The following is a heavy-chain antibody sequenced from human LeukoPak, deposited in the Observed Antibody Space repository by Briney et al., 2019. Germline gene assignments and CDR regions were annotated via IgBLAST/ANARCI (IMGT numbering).Heavy chain of an antibody. V-gene: IGHV1-2*02. J-gene: IGHJ4*02. CDR3: ARERTLTSCYDY. D-gene: IGHD2-15*01. Sequence: VASVKVSCKASGYTFTGYYMHGVRQAPGQGLEWMGWINPNGGGTNYAQKFQGRVTMTRDTSISTAYMELSRLRSDDTAVYYCARERTLTSCYDYWGQGTLVTVSS. CDR2: INPNGGGT. CDR1: GYTFTGYY.